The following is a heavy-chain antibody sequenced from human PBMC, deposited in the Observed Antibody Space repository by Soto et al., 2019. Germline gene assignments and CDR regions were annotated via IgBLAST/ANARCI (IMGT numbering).Heavy chain of an antibody. J-gene: IGHJ2*01. CDR3: ARDAVAMDY. D-gene: IGHD6-19*01. CDR2: ISYDGSSK. Sequence: PGWSLRFSCAASEFTISSYAIHWVRQAPGKGLEWVAVISYDGSSKYNSDSVKGPFTISRDKSKNTVYLQMHSLTVEDTAVYYCARDAVAMDYWGRGTLVTDSA. CDR1: EFTISSYA. V-gene: IGHV3-30-3*01.